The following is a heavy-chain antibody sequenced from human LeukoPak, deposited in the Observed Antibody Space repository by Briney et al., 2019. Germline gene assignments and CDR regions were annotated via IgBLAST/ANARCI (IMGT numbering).Heavy chain of an antibody. CDR3: ARDRGPYSGYDSYYFDY. CDR1: GGSISSGGYY. D-gene: IGHD5-12*01. V-gene: IGHV4-31*03. CDR2: IYYSGST. Sequence: SETLSLTCTVSGGSISSGGYYWSGIRQHPGKGLEWIGYIYYSGSTYYNPSLKSRVTISVDTSKNQFSLKLSSVTAADTAVYYCARDRGPYSGYDSYYFDYWGQGTLVTVSS. J-gene: IGHJ4*02.